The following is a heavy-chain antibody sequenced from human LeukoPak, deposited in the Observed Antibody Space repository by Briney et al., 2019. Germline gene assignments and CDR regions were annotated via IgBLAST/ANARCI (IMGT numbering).Heavy chain of an antibody. D-gene: IGHD2-15*01. CDR2: INPSGGST. J-gene: IGHJ4*02. CDR3: ARGQVAGIHY. V-gene: IGHV1-46*01. Sequence: GASVKVSCKASGYTFTGYYMHWVRQAPGQGLEWMGIINPSGGSTNYAQKLQGRVTMTTDTSTSTAYMELRSLRSDDTAVYYCARGQVAGIHYWGQGTLVTVSS. CDR1: GYTFTGYY.